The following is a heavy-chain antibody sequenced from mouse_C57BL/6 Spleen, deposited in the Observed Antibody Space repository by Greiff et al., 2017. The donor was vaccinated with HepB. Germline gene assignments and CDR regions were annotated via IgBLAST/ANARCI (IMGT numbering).Heavy chain of an antibody. CDR1: GYTFTSYW. CDR3: ARGSDY. V-gene: IGHV1-59*01. J-gene: IGHJ2*01. Sequence: VQLQQPGAELVRPGTSVKLSCKASGYTFTSYWMHWVKQRPGQGLEWIGVIDPSDSYTNYNQKFKGKATLTVDTSSSTAYMQLSSLTSEDSAVYYYARGSDYWGQGTTLTVSS. CDR2: IDPSDSYT.